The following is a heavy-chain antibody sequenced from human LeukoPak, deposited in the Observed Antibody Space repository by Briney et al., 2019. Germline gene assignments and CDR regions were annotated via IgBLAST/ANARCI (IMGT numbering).Heavy chain of an antibody. CDR3: ARDGVVVVAAEMGFDP. J-gene: IGHJ5*02. Sequence: ASVKVSCKASGYTFTSYGISWVRQAPGQGLEWMGWISAYNGNTNYAQKLQGRVTMTTDTSTSTAYMELRSLRSDDTAVYYCARDGVVVVAAEMGFDPWSQGTLVTVSS. V-gene: IGHV1-18*01. CDR1: GYTFTSYG. D-gene: IGHD2-15*01. CDR2: ISAYNGNT.